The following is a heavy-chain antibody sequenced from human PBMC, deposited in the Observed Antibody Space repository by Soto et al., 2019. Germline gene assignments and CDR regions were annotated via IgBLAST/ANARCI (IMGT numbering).Heavy chain of an antibody. D-gene: IGHD4-17*01. CDR3: ARGEPYGDFAY. CDR1: GGSISSGGYY. J-gene: IGHJ4*02. V-gene: IGHV4-31*03. Sequence: QVQIQESSPRLVKPSQTLSLTSTVSGGSISSGGYYWSWIRQHPVKGLEWIGYIYNNGNTYYNPSLESRTTISRDTSKNQFSLKVTSVTAADTAVYYCARGEPYGDFAYWGQGTLVTVSS. CDR2: IYNNGNT.